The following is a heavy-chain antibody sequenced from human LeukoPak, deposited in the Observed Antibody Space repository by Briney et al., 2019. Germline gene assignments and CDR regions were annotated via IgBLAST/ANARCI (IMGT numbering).Heavy chain of an antibody. CDR3: GRDQSSSWFDP. D-gene: IGHD6-13*01. CDR2: IWYDGSNK. J-gene: IGHJ5*02. CDR1: GFTFSSYG. V-gene: IGHV3-33*01. Sequence: GGSLRLSCAASGFTFSSYGMHWVRQAPGKGLEWVAVIWYDGSNKYYADSVKGRFTISRDNSKNTLYLQMNSLRAEDTAVYYCGRDQSSSWFDPWGQGTLVTVSS.